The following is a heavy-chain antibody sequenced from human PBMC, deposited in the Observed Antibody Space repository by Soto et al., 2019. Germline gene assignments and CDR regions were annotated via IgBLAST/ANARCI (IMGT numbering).Heavy chain of an antibody. CDR2: IYSGGST. CDR1: GFTVSSNY. V-gene: IGHV3-53*01. Sequence: EVQLVESGGGLIQPGGSLRLSCAASGFTVSSNYMSWVRQAPGKGLEWVSVIYSGGSTYYADSVKGRFTISRDNSKNALYLQMNSLRAEDTAVYYCARFTTAFEYFQHWGQGTLVTVSS. CDR3: ARFTTAFEYFQH. D-gene: IGHD4-17*01. J-gene: IGHJ1*01.